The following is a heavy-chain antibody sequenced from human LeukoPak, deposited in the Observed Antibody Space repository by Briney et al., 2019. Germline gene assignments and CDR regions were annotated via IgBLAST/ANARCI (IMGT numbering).Heavy chain of an antibody. Sequence: GGSLRLSCAASGFTFSNYWMNWVRQAPGKGLEWVANIKQDGSERYYVDSVKGRFTISRDNAKNSLNLQMNSLRGEDTAVYYCARERGSRSLDYWGQGTLVTVSS. V-gene: IGHV3-7*01. CDR1: GFTFSNYW. J-gene: IGHJ4*02. CDR3: ARERGSRSLDY. CDR2: IKQDGSER. D-gene: IGHD3-10*01.